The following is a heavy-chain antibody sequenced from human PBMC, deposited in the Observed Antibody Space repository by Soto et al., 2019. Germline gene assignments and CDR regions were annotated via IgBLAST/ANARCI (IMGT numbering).Heavy chain of an antibody. D-gene: IGHD6-13*01. CDR2: ISSSSSYI. V-gene: IGHV3-21*01. CDR1: GFTFSSYS. CDR3: ARDLNVAGTFDP. Sequence: AGGSLTLSCAASGFTFSSYSMNWVRQAPGKGLEWVSSISSSSSYIYYGDSVTGRFTIARDNAKNSLYLQMNSLRAEDTAVYYCARDLNVAGTFDPWGQGTLVTVSS. J-gene: IGHJ5*02.